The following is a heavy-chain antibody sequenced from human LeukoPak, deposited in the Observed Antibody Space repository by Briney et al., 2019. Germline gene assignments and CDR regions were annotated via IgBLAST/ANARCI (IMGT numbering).Heavy chain of an antibody. CDR2: IKQDGSER. V-gene: IGHV3-7*01. D-gene: IGHD3-22*01. J-gene: IGHJ6*03. CDR3: ARDFTMRGYYMDA. Sequence: GGSLRLSCAASGFTFSSYWMSWVRQAPGKGLEWVANIKQDGSERYYVDSVKGRFTISRDNAKNSLYLQMNSLRAEDTAVYYCARDFTMRGYYMDAWGKGTTVTVSS. CDR1: GFTFSSYW.